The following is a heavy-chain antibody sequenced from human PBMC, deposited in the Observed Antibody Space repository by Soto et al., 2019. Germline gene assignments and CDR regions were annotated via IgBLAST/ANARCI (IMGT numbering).Heavy chain of an antibody. CDR3: ARQGSQYGSGNYLH. J-gene: IGHJ4*02. CDR2: MNPNTGET. V-gene: IGHV1-8*01. Sequence: QVQLVQSGAEVKKPGASVKVSCKASGYTITTYNINWVRQAPGQGLEWMGWMNPNTGETGSTEKLEGRASMTRDTSEATAYMELSSLTSDDTGVYYCARQGSQYGSGNYLHWGQGTLVTVSS. D-gene: IGHD3-10*01. CDR1: GYTITTYN.